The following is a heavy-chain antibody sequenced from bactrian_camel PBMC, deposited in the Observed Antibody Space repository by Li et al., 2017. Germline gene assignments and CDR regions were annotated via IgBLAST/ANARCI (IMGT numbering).Heavy chain of an antibody. V-gene: IGHV3S53*01. CDR1: GNSYRGYS. CDR3: ASDGWWLLPEYNY. J-gene: IGHJ4*01. CDR2: IDSDGLT. D-gene: IGHD2*01. Sequence: HVQLVESGGGSVQPGGSLRLSCKVSGNSYRGYSMAWFRQAEDKEREGVAAIDSDGLTDYVASVKGRFTISRDNAKNTLYLQMNSLKPEDTGMYYCASDGWWLLPEYNYWGQGTQVTVS.